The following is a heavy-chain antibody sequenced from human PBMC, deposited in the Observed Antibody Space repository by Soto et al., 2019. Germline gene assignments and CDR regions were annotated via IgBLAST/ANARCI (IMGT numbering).Heavy chain of an antibody. CDR1: GFTFTSSA. CDR2: IVVGSGST. Sequence: TSVKVSCKASGFTFTSSAVQWVRQARGQRLEWIGWIVVGSGSTSYAQKFQGRVTMTRDTSTSTVYMELSSLRSEDTAVYYCARAGTGAYLDYWGQGTLVTVSS. J-gene: IGHJ4*02. V-gene: IGHV1-58*01. D-gene: IGHD1-1*01. CDR3: ARAGTGAYLDY.